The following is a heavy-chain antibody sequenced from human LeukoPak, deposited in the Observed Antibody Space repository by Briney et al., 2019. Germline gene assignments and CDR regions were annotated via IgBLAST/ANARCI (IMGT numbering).Heavy chain of an antibody. Sequence: TSETLSLTCAVYGGSFSGSYWIWIRQPPGKGLEWIGEISHSGSSNYNPSLKSRVTISVDTSKNQISLKLSSVTAADTAVYYCARKAVGETSNYFDYWGQGTLVTVSS. V-gene: IGHV4-34*01. J-gene: IGHJ4*02. D-gene: IGHD1-26*01. CDR1: GGSFSGSY. CDR2: ISHSGSS. CDR3: ARKAVGETSNYFDY.